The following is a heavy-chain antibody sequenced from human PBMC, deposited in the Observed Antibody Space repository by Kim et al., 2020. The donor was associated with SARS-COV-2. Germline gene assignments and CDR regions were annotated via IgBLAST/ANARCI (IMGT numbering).Heavy chain of an antibody. V-gene: IGHV4-34*01. CDR3: ARLVGNVGSGSFRTPPHYYGMDV. Sequence: SETLSLTCAVYGGSFSGYYWSWIRQPPGKGLEWIGEINHSGSTNYNPSLKSRVTISVDTSKNQFSLKLSSVTAADTAVYYCARLVGNVGSGSFRTPPHYYGMDVWGQGTTVTVSS. D-gene: IGHD3-10*01. J-gene: IGHJ6*02. CDR2: INHSGST. CDR1: GGSFSGYY.